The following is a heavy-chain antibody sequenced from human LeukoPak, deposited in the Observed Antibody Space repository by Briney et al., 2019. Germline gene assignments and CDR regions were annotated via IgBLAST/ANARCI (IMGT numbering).Heavy chain of an antibody. CDR3: ASSVYLIAVASFDY. CDR2: IIPIFGTA. D-gene: IGHD6-19*01. CDR1: GGTFSSYA. V-gene: IGHV1-69*13. J-gene: IGHJ4*02. Sequence: SVKVSCKASGGTFSSYAISWVRQAPGQGLEWMGEIIPIFGTANYAQKFQGRVTITADESTSTAYMELSSLRSEDTAVYYCASSVYLIAVASFDYWGQGTLVTVSS.